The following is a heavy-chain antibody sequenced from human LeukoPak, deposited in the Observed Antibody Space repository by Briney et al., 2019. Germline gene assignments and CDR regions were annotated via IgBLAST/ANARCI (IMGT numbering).Heavy chain of an antibody. CDR2: IDGRGTNT. D-gene: IGHD2-21*01. J-gene: IGHJ4*02. CDR3: AKDIHILTDY. Sequence: GRSLRLSCTASGFTFSNYWMHWVRQAPGKGLVWVSRIDGRGTNTDYADSVRGRFTISRDNAKNTVSLQLNSLRPEDTAVYYCAKDIHILTDYWGQGTLVTVSS. CDR1: GFTFSNYW. V-gene: IGHV3-74*01.